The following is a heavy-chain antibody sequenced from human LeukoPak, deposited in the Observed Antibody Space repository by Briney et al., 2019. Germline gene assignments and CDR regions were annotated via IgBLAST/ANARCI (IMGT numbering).Heavy chain of an antibody. Sequence: GGSLRLSCAASGFTFSSYAMSWVRQAPGKGLEWVSGISGSGGSTYYADSVKGRFTISRDNSKNTLYLRMNSLRAEDKAVYYFAKDPGYCSGGSCYPNFDYWGQGTLVTVSS. D-gene: IGHD2-15*01. J-gene: IGHJ4*02. CDR2: ISGSGGST. CDR1: GFTFSSYA. CDR3: AKDPGYCSGGSCYPNFDY. V-gene: IGHV3-23*01.